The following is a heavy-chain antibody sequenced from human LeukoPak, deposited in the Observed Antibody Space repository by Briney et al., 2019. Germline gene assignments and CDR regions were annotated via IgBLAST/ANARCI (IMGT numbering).Heavy chain of an antibody. Sequence: GGSLRLSCAASGFTFSNYWMTWVRQAPGKGLEWVANIKQDGSERYYVDSVKGRFTISRDNAKNSLYLQMNSLRAEDTAVYYCAKGGRSSSWYWAYWGQGTLVTVSS. V-gene: IGHV3-7*01. CDR1: GFTFSNYW. CDR2: IKQDGSER. J-gene: IGHJ4*02. CDR3: AKGGRSSSWYWAY. D-gene: IGHD6-13*01.